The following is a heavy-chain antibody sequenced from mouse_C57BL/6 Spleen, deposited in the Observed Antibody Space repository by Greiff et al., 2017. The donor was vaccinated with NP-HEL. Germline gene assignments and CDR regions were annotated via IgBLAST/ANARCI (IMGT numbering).Heavy chain of an antibody. J-gene: IGHJ4*01. CDR2: IRNKANGYTT. D-gene: IGHD2-5*01. CDR3: ARLSNYYAIDY. CDR1: GFTFTDYY. V-gene: IGHV7-3*01. Sequence: EVQVVESGGGLVQPGGSLSLSCAASGFTFTDYYMSWVRQPPGKALEWLGFIRNKANGYTTEYSASVKGRFTISRDNSQSILYLQMNALRAEDSATYYCARLSNYYAIDYWGQGTSVTVSS.